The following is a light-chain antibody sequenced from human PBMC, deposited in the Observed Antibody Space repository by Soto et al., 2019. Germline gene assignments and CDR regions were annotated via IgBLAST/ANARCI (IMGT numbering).Light chain of an antibody. J-gene: IGLJ3*02. CDR2: DVT. CDR1: SSDVGGYNY. Sequence: QSVLAQPRSVSESPGQSVTISCAGTSSDVGGYNYVSWYQQHPGKAPKLMIYDVTKRPSGVPDRFSGSKSGSTASLTISGLQAEDEADYYCCSHAGSYTFVFGGGTKLTVL. V-gene: IGLV2-11*01. CDR3: CSHAGSYTFV.